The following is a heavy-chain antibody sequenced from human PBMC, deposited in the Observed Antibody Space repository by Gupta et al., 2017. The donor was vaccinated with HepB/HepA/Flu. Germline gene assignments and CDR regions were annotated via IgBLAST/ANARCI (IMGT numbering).Heavy chain of an antibody. CDR2: ISSSSSTI. D-gene: IGHD3-3*01. V-gene: IGHV3-48*02. J-gene: IGHJ6*03. CDR3: ASLGNDIWSGYPYYYYMDV. Sequence: EVQLVESGGGLVQPGGSLRLSCAASGFTFSSYSMNWVRQAPGKGLEWVSYISSSSSTIYYADSVKGRFTISRDNAKNSLYLQMNSLRDEDTAVYYCASLGNDIWSGYPYYYYMDVWGKGTTVTVSS. CDR1: GFTFSSYS.